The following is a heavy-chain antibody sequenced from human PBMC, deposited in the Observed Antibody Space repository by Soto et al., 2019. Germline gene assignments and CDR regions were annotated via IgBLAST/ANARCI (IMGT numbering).Heavy chain of an antibody. CDR1: GFTFSTYN. J-gene: IGHJ5*02. D-gene: IGHD3-10*01. Sequence: DVQLVESGGGLVKPGGSLRLSCAASGFTFSTYNMNWVRQAPGKGLEWVSSIPSSTSYIFYADSVKGRFTISRDNAKNSLSLQMNSLRAEDTAVYYCARDFGGILRFGESWGQGTLVTVSS. V-gene: IGHV3-21*01. CDR2: IPSSTSYI. CDR3: ARDFGGILRFGES.